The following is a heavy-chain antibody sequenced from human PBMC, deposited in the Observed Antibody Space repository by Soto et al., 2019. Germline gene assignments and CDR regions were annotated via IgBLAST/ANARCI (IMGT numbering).Heavy chain of an antibody. J-gene: IGHJ6*03. Sequence: GGSLRLSCAASGFTFSSYGMHWVRQAPGKGLEWVAVIWYDGSNKYYADSVKGRFTISRDNSKNTLYLQMNSLRAEDTAVYYCAREQQPCYYYYYYIDVWGKGTTVTVSS. V-gene: IGHV3-33*08. D-gene: IGHD6-13*01. CDR2: IWYDGSNK. CDR1: GFTFSSYG. CDR3: AREQQPCYYYYYYIDV.